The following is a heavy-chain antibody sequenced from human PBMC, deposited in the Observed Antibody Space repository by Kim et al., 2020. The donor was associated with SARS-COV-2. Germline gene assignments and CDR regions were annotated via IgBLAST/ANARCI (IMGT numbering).Heavy chain of an antibody. V-gene: IGHV3-11*05. CDR3: ARDHCSGGSCYPRIGDY. Sequence: GGSLRLSCAASGFTFSDYYMSWIRQAPGKGLEWVSYISSSSSYTNYADSVKGRFTISRDNAKNSLYLQMNSLRAEDTAVYYCARDHCSGGSCYPRIGDYWGQGTLVTVSS. J-gene: IGHJ4*02. CDR2: ISSSSSYT. D-gene: IGHD2-15*01. CDR1: GFTFSDYY.